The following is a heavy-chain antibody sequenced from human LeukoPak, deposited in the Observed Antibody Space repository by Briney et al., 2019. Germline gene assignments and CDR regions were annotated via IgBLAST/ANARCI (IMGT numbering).Heavy chain of an antibody. V-gene: IGHV1-24*01. CDR3: ATDRRIAAAGAVGFDP. D-gene: IGHD6-13*01. Sequence: ASVNLSCTVSGYTLTELSMHWVRQPPGRGLEWMGGFDPEDGETIYAQKIQGRATMTEDTSTDTAYMELSSLRCEDTCVYYCATDRRIAAAGAVGFDPWGQGTLVTVSS. J-gene: IGHJ5*02. CDR1: GYTLTELS. CDR2: FDPEDGET.